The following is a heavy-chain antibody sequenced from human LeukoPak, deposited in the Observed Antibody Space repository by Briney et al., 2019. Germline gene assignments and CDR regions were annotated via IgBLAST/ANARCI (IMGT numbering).Heavy chain of an antibody. CDR1: GYIFIDYY. CDR3: ARDQATDMVTMIKDY. V-gene: IGHV1-2*02. Sequence: ASVKVSCKASGYIFIDYYMHWVRQAPGQGLEWMGWINPNSGGTNYAQRFQGRVTVTRDTSISTAYMELSGLRSDDTAIYYCARDQATDMVTMIKDYWGQGTLVTVSS. J-gene: IGHJ4*02. CDR2: INPNSGGT. D-gene: IGHD5-18*01.